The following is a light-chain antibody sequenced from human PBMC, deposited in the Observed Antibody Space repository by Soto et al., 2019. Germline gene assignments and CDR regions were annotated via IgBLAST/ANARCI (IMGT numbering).Light chain of an antibody. CDR1: QSVSSSY. Sequence: EIVLTQSPGTLSLSPGERATLSCRASQSVSSSYLAWYQQKPGQAPRLLIYDASNRATGIPARFCGSGSGTDFTLTISSLEPEDFAVYYCQQRINWPPYTFGQGTKLEIK. CDR2: DAS. V-gene: IGKV3D-20*02. CDR3: QQRINWPPYT. J-gene: IGKJ2*01.